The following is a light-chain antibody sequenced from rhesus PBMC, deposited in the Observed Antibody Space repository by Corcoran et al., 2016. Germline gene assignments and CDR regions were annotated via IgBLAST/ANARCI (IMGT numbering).Light chain of an antibody. J-gene: IGKJ4*01. CDR3: QQYESLPLT. V-gene: IGKV1-32*01. CDR1: QGISSC. Sequence: DIQMTQSPSSLSASVGDRVTITCRASQGISSCLNWYQQKPGNAPKLLIYNANRLESGVPSRFSGNGSGTEFTIIVRSLQPGDFATYYCQQYESLPLTFGGGTKVEI. CDR2: NAN.